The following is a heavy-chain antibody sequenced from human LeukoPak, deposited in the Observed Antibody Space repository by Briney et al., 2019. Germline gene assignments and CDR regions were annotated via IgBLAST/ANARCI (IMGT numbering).Heavy chain of an antibody. D-gene: IGHD2-15*01. J-gene: IGHJ6*03. Sequence: GGSLRLSCIPSGFTFNSYAMFWVRQAPGKGLEWVSLIWYDGSNKYYADSVKGRFTISRDNSKNTLFLQMNSLRAEDTAVYYGARARGWQPNYYYYYMDVWGTGTTVTVSS. V-gene: IGHV3-33*07. CDR2: IWYDGSNK. CDR1: GFTFNSYA. CDR3: ARARGWQPNYYYYYMDV.